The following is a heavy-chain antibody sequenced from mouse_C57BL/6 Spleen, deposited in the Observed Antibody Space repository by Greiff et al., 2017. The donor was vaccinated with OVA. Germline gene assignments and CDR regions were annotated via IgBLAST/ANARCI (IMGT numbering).Heavy chain of an antibody. V-gene: IGHV1-64*01. J-gene: IGHJ2*01. CDR1: GYTFTSYW. Sequence: QVQLQQPGAELVKPGASVKLSCKASGYTFTSYWMHWVKQRPGQGLEWIGMIHPNSGSTNYNEKFKSKATLTVDKSSSTAYMQLSSLTSEDSAVYYCARSYYGSSYVDFDYWGQGTTLTVSS. CDR2: IHPNSGST. D-gene: IGHD1-1*01. CDR3: ARSYYGSSYVDFDY.